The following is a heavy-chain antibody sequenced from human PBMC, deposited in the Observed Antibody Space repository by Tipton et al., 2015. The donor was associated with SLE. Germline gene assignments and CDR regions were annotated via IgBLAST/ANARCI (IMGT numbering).Heavy chain of an antibody. D-gene: IGHD5-24*01. CDR2: ISSSSSTI. CDR1: GFTFGSYS. J-gene: IGHJ4*02. Sequence: SLRLSCAASGFTFGSYSMTWVRQAPGKGLEWVSYISSSSSTIYYADSVKGRFTISRDNAKNSLYLQMNSLRAEDTAVYYCVRLRWLQFWGQGTLVTVSS. CDR3: VRLRWLQF. V-gene: IGHV3-48*01.